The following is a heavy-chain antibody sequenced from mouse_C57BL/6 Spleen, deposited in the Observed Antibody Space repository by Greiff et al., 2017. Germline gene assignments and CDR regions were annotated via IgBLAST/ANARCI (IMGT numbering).Heavy chain of an antibody. D-gene: IGHD1-1*01. CDR3: ARDYYGSSYNYFDY. CDR2: ISYDGSN. Sequence: DVQLVESGPGLVKPSQSLSLTCSVTGYSITSGYYWNWIRQFPGNKLEWMGYISYDGSNNYNPSLKNRISITRDTSKKQFFLKLNSVTTEDTATYYCARDYYGSSYNYFDYWGQGTTLTVSS. CDR1: GYSITSGYY. J-gene: IGHJ2*01. V-gene: IGHV3-6*01.